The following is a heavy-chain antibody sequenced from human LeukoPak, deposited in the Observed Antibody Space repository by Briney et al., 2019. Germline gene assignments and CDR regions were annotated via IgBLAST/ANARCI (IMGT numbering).Heavy chain of an antibody. J-gene: IGHJ3*02. CDR3: AKEIDTLGTNAFDI. V-gene: IGHV3-43*02. D-gene: IGHD2-15*01. CDR1: GVSFDDYP. CDR2: INEDGGKT. Sequence: PGGSLRLSRAASGVSFDDYPMHGVRHAPGKGLEWVSLINEDGGKTFYADSVRGRFTISRDNSKNSLYLQMNSLRTEDTALYYCAKEIDTLGTNAFDIWGQGTIVTVSS.